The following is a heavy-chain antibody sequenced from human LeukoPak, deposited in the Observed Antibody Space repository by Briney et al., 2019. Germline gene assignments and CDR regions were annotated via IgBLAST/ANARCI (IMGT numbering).Heavy chain of an antibody. V-gene: IGHV4-61*01. Sequence: SETLSLTCTVSGGSVSSGSYYWSWIRQPPEKGLEWIGYIYYSGSTNYNPSLKSRVTISVDTSKNQFSLKLSSVTAADTAVYYCARSGSRVLPAAIWGQGTLVTVSS. CDR1: GGSVSSGSYY. J-gene: IGHJ4*02. CDR2: IYYSGST. D-gene: IGHD2-2*01. CDR3: ARSGSRVLPAAI.